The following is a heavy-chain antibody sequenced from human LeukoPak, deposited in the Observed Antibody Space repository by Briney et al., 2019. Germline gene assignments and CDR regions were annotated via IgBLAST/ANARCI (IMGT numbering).Heavy chain of an antibody. CDR2: ISGSGGST. Sequence: GGSLRLSCAASGFTFSSYAMSWVRQAPGKGLEWVSAISGSGGSTCYADSVKGRFTISRDNSKNTLYLQMNGLRAEDTALYYCARRGGSSSRRSPIDYWGQGTLVTVSS. CDR3: ARRGGSSSRRSPIDY. D-gene: IGHD6-6*01. J-gene: IGHJ4*02. V-gene: IGHV3-23*01. CDR1: GFTFSSYA.